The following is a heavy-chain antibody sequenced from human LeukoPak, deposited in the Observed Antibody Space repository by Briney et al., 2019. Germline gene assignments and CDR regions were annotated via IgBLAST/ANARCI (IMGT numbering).Heavy chain of an antibody. CDR2: IDPSDSYT. CDR1: GYTFTHYW. CDR3: ARHPLIGVAGRGYYYGMDV. Sequence: GESLKISCEASGYTFTHYWISWVRQMPGKGLEWMGRIDPSDSYTTYGPSSQGHVTISADKSISTAYLQWSSLKASDTAMYYCARHPLIGVAGRGYYYGMDVWGQGTTVTVSS. J-gene: IGHJ6*02. V-gene: IGHV5-10-1*01. D-gene: IGHD6-19*01.